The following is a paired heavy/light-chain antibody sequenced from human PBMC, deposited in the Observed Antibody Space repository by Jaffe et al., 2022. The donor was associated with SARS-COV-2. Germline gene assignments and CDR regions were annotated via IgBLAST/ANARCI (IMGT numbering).Heavy chain of an antibody. V-gene: IGHV1-18*01. CDR1: GYTFTTYD. J-gene: IGHJ4*02. CDR3: ARDPSHDFWSGLDY. Sequence: QVKLEQSGAEVEKPGASVRVSCKASGYTFTTYDISWVRQAPGQGLEWMGWISARRGSTHYAQKFRDRVIMTTDTSTSTAFMELRSLRSDDTAVYYCARDPSHDFWSGLDYWGQGTLVTVS. D-gene: IGHD3-3*01. CDR2: ISARRGST.
Light chain of an antibody. J-gene: IGKJ3*01. V-gene: IGKV3-15*01. CDR3: QHYGNWPRT. CDR1: QSVSGN. CDR2: GAS. Sequence: EIVMTQSPATLSVSPGERATLSCRASQSVSGNLAWFQQKPGQAPRLLIYGASTRATGIPARFSGSGSGTEFTLTISSLQSEDFAVYYCQHYGNWPRTFGPGTKVDI.